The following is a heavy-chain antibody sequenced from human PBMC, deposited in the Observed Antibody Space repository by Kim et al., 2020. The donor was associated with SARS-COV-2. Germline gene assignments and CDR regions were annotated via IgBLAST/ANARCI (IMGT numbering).Heavy chain of an antibody. CDR3: ASGVGYCSGGSCYESYN. Sequence: GGSLRLSCAASGFTFSSYAMHWVRQAPGKGLEWVAVISYDGSNKYYADSVKGRFTISRDNSKNTLYLQMNSLRAEDTAVYYCASGVGYCSGGSCYESYN. CDR2: ISYDGSNK. J-gene: IGHJ5*01. CDR1: GFTFSSYA. V-gene: IGHV3-30*04. D-gene: IGHD2-15*01.